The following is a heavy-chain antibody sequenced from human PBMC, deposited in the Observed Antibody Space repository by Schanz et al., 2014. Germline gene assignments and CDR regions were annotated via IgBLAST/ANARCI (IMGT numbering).Heavy chain of an antibody. CDR2: ISYHGSER. D-gene: IGHD2-15*01. V-gene: IGHV3-30*18. CDR1: GFSFSDYG. Sequence: QVQLVESGGGVVQPGRSLRLSCAGSGFSFSDYGMHWVRQAPGRGLEWVAVISYHGSERYYADSVKSRFTISRDNSKNTVFLQMSSLRADDTALYYCAKDIGGAVAAPVYDSWGQGTLVTVSS. J-gene: IGHJ4*02. CDR3: AKDIGGAVAAPVYDS.